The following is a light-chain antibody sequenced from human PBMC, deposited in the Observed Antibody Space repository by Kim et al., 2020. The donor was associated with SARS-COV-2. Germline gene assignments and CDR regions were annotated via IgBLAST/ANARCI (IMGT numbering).Light chain of an antibody. V-gene: IGKV3-11*01. J-gene: IGKJ1*01. CDR3: QQRRNWPPVT. CDR1: QSVSSY. Sequence: EIVLTQSPATLSLSPGERATLSCRASQSVSSYLAWYQQKPGQAPRLLIYDASNRATGIPARFSGSGSGTDFTLTISSLEPEDFAVYYYQQRRNWPPVTFGQGTKVDIK. CDR2: DAS.